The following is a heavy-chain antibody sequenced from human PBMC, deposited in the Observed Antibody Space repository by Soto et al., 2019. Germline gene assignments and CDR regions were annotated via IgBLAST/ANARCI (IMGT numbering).Heavy chain of an antibody. Sequence: PGESLKISCKGSGYRFMTYWIAWVRQMPGKGLEWMGIVYPGDSDTRYSPSFQGRVTISADKSISTAYLQWASLKASDTAMYYCARHHCSSTSCYIGPYFDYWGQGTLVTVSS. J-gene: IGHJ4*02. V-gene: IGHV5-51*01. CDR3: ARHHCSSTSCYIGPYFDY. CDR1: GYRFMTYW. CDR2: VYPGDSDT. D-gene: IGHD2-2*02.